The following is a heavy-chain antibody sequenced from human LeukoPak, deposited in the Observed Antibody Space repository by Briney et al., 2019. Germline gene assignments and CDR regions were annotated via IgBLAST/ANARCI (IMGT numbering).Heavy chain of an antibody. CDR3: ARGLPGSSSWYALDY. J-gene: IGHJ4*02. CDR2: IYYSGST. CDR1: GGSISSYY. D-gene: IGHD6-13*01. V-gene: IGHV4-59*08. Sequence: SETLSLTCTVSGGSISSYYWSWIRQPPGKGLEWIGYIYYSGSTNYNPSLKSRVTISVDTSKNQFSLKLSSVTAAGTAVYYCARGLPGSSSWYALDYWGQGTLVTVSS.